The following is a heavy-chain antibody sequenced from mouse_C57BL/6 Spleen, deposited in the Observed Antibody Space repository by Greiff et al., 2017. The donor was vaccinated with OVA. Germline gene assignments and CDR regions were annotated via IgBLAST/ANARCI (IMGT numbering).Heavy chain of an antibody. Sequence: QVQLQQPGAELVKPGASVKMSCKASGYTFTSYWITWVKQRPGQGLEWIGDIYPGSGSTNYTEKFKSKATLTVDTSSSTAYMQLSILTSEDSAVYYCARSDYDCDGWYFDVWGTGTTVTVSA. CDR3: ARSDYDCDGWYFDV. V-gene: IGHV1-55*01. J-gene: IGHJ1*03. CDR1: GYTFTSYW. CDR2: IYPGSGST. D-gene: IGHD2-4*01.